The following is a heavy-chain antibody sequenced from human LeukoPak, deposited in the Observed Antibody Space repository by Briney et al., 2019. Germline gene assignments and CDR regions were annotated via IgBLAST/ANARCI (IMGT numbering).Heavy chain of an antibody. Sequence: GRSLRLSCAASGFTFGSYGMHWVRQAPGKGLEWVAVISYDGSNKYYADSVKGRFTISRDNSKNTLYLQMNSLRAEDTAVYYCAKDFVGVVLAAILYYYYYYGMDVWGQGTTVTVSS. D-gene: IGHD2-2*01. V-gene: IGHV3-30*18. CDR3: AKDFVGVVLAAILYYYYYYGMDV. CDR1: GFTFGSYG. J-gene: IGHJ6*02. CDR2: ISYDGSNK.